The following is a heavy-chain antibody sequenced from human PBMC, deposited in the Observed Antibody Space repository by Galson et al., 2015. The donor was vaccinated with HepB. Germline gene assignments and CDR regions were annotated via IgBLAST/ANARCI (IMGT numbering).Heavy chain of an antibody. V-gene: IGHV4-4*07. CDR2: VFSSGDT. J-gene: IGHJ3*01. D-gene: IGHD4-17*01. CDR3: SIYGDYPHSYHPFDF. Sequence: SETLSLTCSVSGDAITTYYWTWIRQPAGNNLEYLGRVFSSGDTPYNPSLKGRATMSLDTSKRQLSLELSSVTAADTATYYCSIYGDYPHSYHPFDFWGQGTKVIVSS. CDR1: GDAITTYY.